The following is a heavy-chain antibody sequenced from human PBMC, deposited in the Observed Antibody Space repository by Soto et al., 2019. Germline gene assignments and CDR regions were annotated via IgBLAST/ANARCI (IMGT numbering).Heavy chain of an antibody. CDR1: GGSFSGYY. V-gene: IGHV4-34*01. CDR3: AGRGYTYYYGMDV. CDR2: INHSGST. J-gene: IGHJ6*02. Sequence: QVQLQQWGAGLLKPSETLSLTCAVYGGSFSGYYWSWIRQPPGKGLEWIGEINHSGSTNYNPSLKSRVTISVDTSKNQFSLKLSSVTAADTAVYYCAGRGYTYYYGMDVWGQGTTVTVSS. D-gene: IGHD5-12*01.